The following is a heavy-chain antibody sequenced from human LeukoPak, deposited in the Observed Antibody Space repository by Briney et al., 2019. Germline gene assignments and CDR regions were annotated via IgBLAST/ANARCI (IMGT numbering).Heavy chain of an antibody. D-gene: IGHD4-11*01. CDR3: ARTTTFWYFGL. J-gene: IGHJ2*01. CDR2: IYYSGST. Sequence: PSETLSLTCTVSGGSISSYYWSWIRQPPGKGLEWIGYIYYSGSTNYNPSLKSRVTISVDTSKDQFSLKLSSVTAADTAVYYCARTTTFWYFGLWGRGTLVTVSS. V-gene: IGHV4-59*01. CDR1: GGSISSYY.